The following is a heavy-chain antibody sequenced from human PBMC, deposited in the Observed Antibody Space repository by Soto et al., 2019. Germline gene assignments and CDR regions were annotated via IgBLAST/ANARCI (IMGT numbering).Heavy chain of an antibody. Sequence: QVQLVESGGGVVRPGRSLRLSCAPSGFTFRTYDMHWVRQAPGKGLEWVAIIWYDGINQYYADSVKGRFTISRDNSKNVLYLQMNSLRAEDTAVYYCASARGTVTTAADYWGQGTLVTVSS. CDR2: IWYDGINQ. CDR3: ASARGTVTTAADY. CDR1: GFTFRTYD. J-gene: IGHJ4*02. D-gene: IGHD4-17*01. V-gene: IGHV3-33*01.